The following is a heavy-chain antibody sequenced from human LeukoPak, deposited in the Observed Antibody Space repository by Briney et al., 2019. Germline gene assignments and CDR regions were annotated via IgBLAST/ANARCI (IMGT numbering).Heavy chain of an antibody. V-gene: IGHV3-30*03. CDR1: GFTFSSYS. J-gene: IGHJ4*02. Sequence: GGSLRLSCAASGFTFSSYSMNWVRQAPGKGLEWVAVISYDGSNKYYADSVKGRFTISRDNSKNTLYLQMNSLRAEDTAVYYCAREGGDYETAFDYWGQGTLVTVSS. CDR2: ISYDGSNK. CDR3: AREGGDYETAFDY. D-gene: IGHD4-17*01.